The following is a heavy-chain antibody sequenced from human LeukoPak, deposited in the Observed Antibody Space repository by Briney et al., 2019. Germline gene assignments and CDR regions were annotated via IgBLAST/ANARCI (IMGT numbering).Heavy chain of an antibody. Sequence: SETLSLTCAVYGGSFSGYYWSWIRQPPGKGLEWIGEINHSGSTNYDPSLKSRVTISVDTSKNQFSLKLSSVTAADTAVYYCARASTPSIAAAGIPHDYWGQGTLVTVSS. CDR2: INHSGST. V-gene: IGHV4-34*01. J-gene: IGHJ4*02. CDR3: ARASTPSIAAAGIPHDY. D-gene: IGHD6-13*01. CDR1: GGSFSGYY.